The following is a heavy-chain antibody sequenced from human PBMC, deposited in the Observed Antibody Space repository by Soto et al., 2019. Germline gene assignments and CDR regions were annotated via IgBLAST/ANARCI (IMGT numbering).Heavy chain of an antibody. Sequence: SLRLSCVGSGLIFDDFAMHWVRQSPGKGLEWVSGISGNSGTVTYADSVRGRFTISRDNAENSLSLHMNNLRPEDTAFYFCTTDRSSSLEWGFDSGGQGTLVSVSS. V-gene: IGHV3-9*01. D-gene: IGHD1-26*01. J-gene: IGHJ4*02. CDR1: GLIFDDFA. CDR2: ISGNSGTV. CDR3: TTDRSSSLEWGFDS.